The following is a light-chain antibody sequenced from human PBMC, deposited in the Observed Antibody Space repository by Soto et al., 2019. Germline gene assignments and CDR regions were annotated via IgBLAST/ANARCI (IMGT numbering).Light chain of an antibody. CDR1: SSDVGGYNY. J-gene: IGLJ2*01. CDR2: DVS. Sequence: SVRTQPASVSGSPGQSITISCTGTSSDVGGYNYVSWYQQHPGKAPKLMIYDVSNRPSGVSNRFSGSKSGNTASLTISGLQAEDEADYYCSSYTSSSTLLFGGGTKVTVL. CDR3: SSYTSSSTLL. V-gene: IGLV2-14*01.